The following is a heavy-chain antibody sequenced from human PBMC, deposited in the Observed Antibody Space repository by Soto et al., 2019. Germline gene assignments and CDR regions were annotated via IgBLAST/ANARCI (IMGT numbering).Heavy chain of an antibody. J-gene: IGHJ6*03. CDR3: ARDLFGEVECSSTSCYGPGYYYYYMDV. V-gene: IGHV3-74*01. D-gene: IGHD2-2*01. Sequence: GGSLRLSCAASGFTFSSYWMHWVRQAPGKGLVWVSRINSDGSSTSYAGSVKGRFTISRDNAKNTLYMQMNSLRAEDTAVYYCARDLFGEVECSSTSCYGPGYYYYYMDVWGKGTTVTVSS. CDR2: INSDGSST. CDR1: GFTFSSYW.